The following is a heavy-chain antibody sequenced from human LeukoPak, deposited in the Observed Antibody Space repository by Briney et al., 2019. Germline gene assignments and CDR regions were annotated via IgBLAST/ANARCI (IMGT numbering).Heavy chain of an antibody. Sequence: PSETLSLTCAVYGGSFSGYYWSWIRQPPGKGLEWIGEINHSGSTNYNPSLKSRVTISVDTSKNQFSLKLSSVTAADTAVYYCARELRLWFGELTYPHWFDPWGQGTLVTVSS. V-gene: IGHV4-34*01. D-gene: IGHD3-10*01. CDR3: ARELRLWFGELTYPHWFDP. J-gene: IGHJ5*02. CDR1: GGSFSGYY. CDR2: INHSGST.